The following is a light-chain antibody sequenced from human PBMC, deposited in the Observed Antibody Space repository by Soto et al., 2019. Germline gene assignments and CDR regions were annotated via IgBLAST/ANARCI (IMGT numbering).Light chain of an antibody. CDR3: SSYTSSSLYV. CDR2: DVS. Sequence: QSALTQPASVSRAPGQSITISCTRTSSDVGGYNYVSWYQQHPGKAPKLMIYDVSNRPSGVSNRFSGSKSGNTASLTISGLQAEDEADYYCSSYTSSSLYVFGTGTKLTVL. CDR1: SSDVGGYNY. V-gene: IGLV2-14*01. J-gene: IGLJ1*01.